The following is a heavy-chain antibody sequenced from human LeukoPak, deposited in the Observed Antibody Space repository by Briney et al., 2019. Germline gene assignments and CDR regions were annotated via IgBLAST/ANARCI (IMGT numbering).Heavy chain of an antibody. J-gene: IGHJ4*02. V-gene: IGHV3-33*01. Sequence: GGSLRLSCAASGFTFSSYGMHWVRQAPGKGLEWVAVIWYDGSNKYYADSVKGRFTISRDNSKNTLYLQMNSLRAEDTAVYYCARDLRYSSGWYYFDYWGQGTLVTVSS. CDR2: IWYDGSNK. D-gene: IGHD6-19*01. CDR1: GFTFSSYG. CDR3: ARDLRYSSGWYYFDY.